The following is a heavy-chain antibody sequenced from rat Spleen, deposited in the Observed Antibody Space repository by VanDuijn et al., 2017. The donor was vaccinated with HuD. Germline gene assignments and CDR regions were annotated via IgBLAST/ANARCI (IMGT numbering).Heavy chain of an antibody. CDR2: ISTGGGST. J-gene: IGHJ3*01. CDR3: GRHGAYYGYNYNWFAY. Sequence: EVQLVESGGGLVQPGRSLKLSCVASGFTFINYGMAWVRQAPTKGLEWVATISTGGGSTYYRDSVKGRFTISRDDAKNTLYLQMNSLKSEDTATYFCGRHGAYYGYNYNWFAYWGQGTLVTVSS. V-gene: IGHV5S13*01. D-gene: IGHD1-9*01. CDR1: GFTFINYG.